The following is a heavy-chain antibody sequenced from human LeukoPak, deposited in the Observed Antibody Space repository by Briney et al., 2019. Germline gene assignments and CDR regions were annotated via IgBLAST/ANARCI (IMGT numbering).Heavy chain of an antibody. Sequence: GGSLRLSCAASGFTFSSYAMSWVRQAPGKGLEWVSAISGSGGSTYYADSVKGRFTISRDNSKNTLYLQMNSLRAEDTAVYYCATHYDILTGYSRDAFDIWGQGTMVTVSS. CDR3: ATHYDILTGYSRDAFDI. CDR1: GFTFSSYA. D-gene: IGHD3-9*01. V-gene: IGHV3-23*01. J-gene: IGHJ3*02. CDR2: ISGSGGST.